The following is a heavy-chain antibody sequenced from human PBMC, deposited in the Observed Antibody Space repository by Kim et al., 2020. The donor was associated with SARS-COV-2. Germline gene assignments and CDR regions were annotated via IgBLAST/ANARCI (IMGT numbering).Heavy chain of an antibody. CDR2: INPNSGGT. Sequence: ASVKVSCKASGYTFTGYYMHWVRQAPGQGLEWMGWINPNSGGTNYAQKFQGWVTMTRDTSISTAYMELSRLRSDDTAVYYCAREGLRLGERPEDYYYYYGMDVWGQGTTVTVSS. J-gene: IGHJ6*02. CDR3: AREGLRLGERPEDYYYYYGMDV. V-gene: IGHV1-2*04. CDR1: GYTFTGYY. D-gene: IGHD3-16*01.